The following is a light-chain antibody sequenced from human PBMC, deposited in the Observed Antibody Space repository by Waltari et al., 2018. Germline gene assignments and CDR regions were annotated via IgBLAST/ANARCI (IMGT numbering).Light chain of an antibody. CDR2: SNN. CDR3: GTWDDSLNGPL. CDR1: RSNIGRNT. V-gene: IGLV1-44*01. J-gene: IGLJ2*01. Sequence: QSLLTQAPSASGTPGQTVTTSCSGSRSNIGRNTVNWYQQLPGTAPKLLIYSNNQRPSGVPARFSGSKSGTSASLAISGLQSEDEADYYCGTWDDSLNGPLFGGGTKVTVL.